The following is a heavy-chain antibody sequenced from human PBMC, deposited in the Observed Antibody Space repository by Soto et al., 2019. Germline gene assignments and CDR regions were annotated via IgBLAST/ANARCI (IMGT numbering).Heavy chain of an antibody. Sequence: ASVKVSCKASGYNFTSYNINWVRQAPGQGLEWVAGSNSNSGNTGYAQKFQGRVSMTRNTSITTAYLELSSLRSDDTAIYYCARMATSGTLNWFDPWGQGTLVTVSS. CDR2: SNSNSGNT. CDR3: ARMATSGTLNWFDP. CDR1: GYNFTSYN. V-gene: IGHV1-8*01. J-gene: IGHJ5*02.